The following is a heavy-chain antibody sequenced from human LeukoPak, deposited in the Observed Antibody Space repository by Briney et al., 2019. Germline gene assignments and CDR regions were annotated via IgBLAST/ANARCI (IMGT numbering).Heavy chain of an antibody. J-gene: IGHJ4*02. D-gene: IGHD5-12*01. CDR1: GGSIINYY. CDR2: IHYSGST. V-gene: IGHV4-59*08. Sequence: SETLSLTCTVSGGSIINYYWSWIRQPPGKGLEWIGYIHYSGSTKYNPSLNSRVTISVDTSKNRFSLNLSSVTAADTAVYYCARHSGRLGPFDYWGQGTLVTVSS. CDR3: ARHSGRLGPFDY.